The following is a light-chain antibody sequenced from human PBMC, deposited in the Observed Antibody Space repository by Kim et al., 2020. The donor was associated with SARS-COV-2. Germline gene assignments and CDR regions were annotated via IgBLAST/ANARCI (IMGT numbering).Light chain of an antibody. Sequence: DVQMTQSPSSVSASVGDRVIITCRASQGIASWLAWYQQKPGKAPRLLVFAASALQDGVPSRFSGSGFGTHFTLTINSLQPEDFATYYCQHSNNFPITFGQGTRLEIK. CDR2: AAS. CDR1: QGIASW. CDR3: QHSNNFPIT. J-gene: IGKJ5*01. V-gene: IGKV1-12*01.